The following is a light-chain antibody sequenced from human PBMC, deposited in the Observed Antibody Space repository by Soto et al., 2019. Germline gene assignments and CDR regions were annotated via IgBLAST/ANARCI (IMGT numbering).Light chain of an antibody. CDR1: QSLVHSDGNTY. CDR3: MQGTHWPPYT. CDR2: KVS. Sequence: DVVMTQSPLSLPVTLGQPASISCRSSQSLVHSDGNTYLNWFQERPGQSPRRLIDKVSKRDSGVPDRFSGSGAGTDFTLKISRLEAEDVGVYFCMQGTHWPPYTFGQGTKLEIK. J-gene: IGKJ2*01. V-gene: IGKV2-30*02.